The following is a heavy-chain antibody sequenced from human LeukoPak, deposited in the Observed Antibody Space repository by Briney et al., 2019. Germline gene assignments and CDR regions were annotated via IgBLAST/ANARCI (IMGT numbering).Heavy chain of an antibody. D-gene: IGHD6-19*01. CDR3: AKPGGQWLVLDYFDY. V-gene: IGHV3-30*18. CDR1: GFTFSSYW. Sequence: GGSLRLSCAASGFTFSSYWMSWVRQAPGKGLEWVAVISYGGSNKYYADSVKGRFTISRDNSKNTLYLQMNSLRAEDTAVYYCAKPGGQWLVLDYFDYWGQGTLVTVSS. J-gene: IGHJ4*02. CDR2: ISYGGSNK.